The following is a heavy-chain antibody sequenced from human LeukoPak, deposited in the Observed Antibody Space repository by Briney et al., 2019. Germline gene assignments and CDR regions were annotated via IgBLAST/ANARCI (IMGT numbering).Heavy chain of an antibody. Sequence: GGSLRLSCAASGFTFSSYWMHWVRQAPGKGLVWVSRINSDGSSTSYADSVKGRFTISRDNAKNTLYLQMNSLRAEDTAVYYCARGVIGHCSGGRCYPGEFDPWGQGTLVTVSS. CDR3: ARGVIGHCSGGRCYPGEFDP. CDR1: GFTFSSYW. V-gene: IGHV3-74*01. CDR2: INSDGSST. D-gene: IGHD2-15*01. J-gene: IGHJ5*02.